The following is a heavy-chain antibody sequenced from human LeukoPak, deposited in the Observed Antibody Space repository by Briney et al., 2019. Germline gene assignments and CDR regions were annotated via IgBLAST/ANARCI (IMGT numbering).Heavy chain of an antibody. V-gene: IGHV1-46*01. J-gene: IGHJ5*02. CDR3: ARASPRFLEWKNWFDP. Sequence: GASVKVSCKASGYTFTSYHMHWVRQAPGRGLEWMGIINPSGGSTSYAQKFQGRVTMTRDTSTSTVYMELSSLRSEDTAVYYCARASPRFLEWKNWFDPWGQGTLVTVSS. CDR1: GYTFTSYH. CDR2: INPSGGST. D-gene: IGHD3-3*01.